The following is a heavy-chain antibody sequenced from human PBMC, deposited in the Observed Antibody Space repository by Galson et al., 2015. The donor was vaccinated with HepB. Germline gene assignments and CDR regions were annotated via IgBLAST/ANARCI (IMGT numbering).Heavy chain of an antibody. Sequence: SLRLSCAASGFTFSSYWMSWVRQAPGKGLEWVANIKQDGSEKYYVDSVKGRFTISRDNAKNSLYLQMNSLRAEDTAVYYCAMSYGSGSYTFDYWGQGTLVTVSS. CDR1: GFTFSSYW. V-gene: IGHV3-7*03. J-gene: IGHJ4*02. CDR3: AMSYGSGSYTFDY. CDR2: IKQDGSEK. D-gene: IGHD3-10*01.